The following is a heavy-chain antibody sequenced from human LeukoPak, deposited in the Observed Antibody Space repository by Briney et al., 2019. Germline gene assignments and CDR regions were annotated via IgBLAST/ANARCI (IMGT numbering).Heavy chain of an antibody. D-gene: IGHD5-18*01. J-gene: IGHJ4*02. CDR1: GFTFSSYG. V-gene: IGHV3-23*01. Sequence: GGSLRLSCAASGFTFSSYGMSWVRQAPGKGLEWVSAISGSGGSTYYADSVKGRFTISRDNSKNTVFLQMNSLRDEDTAVYYCAKARGFNYGNSLDSWGQGSLVTVSS. CDR2: ISGSGGST. CDR3: AKARGFNYGNSLDS.